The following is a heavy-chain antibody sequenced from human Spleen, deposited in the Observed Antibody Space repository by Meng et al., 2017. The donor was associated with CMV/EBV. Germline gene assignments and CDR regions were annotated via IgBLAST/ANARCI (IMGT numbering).Heavy chain of an antibody. J-gene: IGHJ4*02. Sequence: QVPLQQWGAGLLKPSETLALTCAVYGGSFSGYYWSWIRQPPGKGLEWIGEINHSGSTNYNPSLKSRVTISVDTSKNQFSLKLSSVTAADTAVYYCAREGYAEAFDYWGQGTLVTVSS. V-gene: IGHV4-34*01. CDR2: INHSGST. CDR1: GGSFSGYY. D-gene: IGHD5-18*01. CDR3: AREGYAEAFDY.